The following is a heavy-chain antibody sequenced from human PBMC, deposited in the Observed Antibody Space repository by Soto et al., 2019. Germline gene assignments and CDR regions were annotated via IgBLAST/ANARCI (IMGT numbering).Heavy chain of an antibody. CDR2: ISDSGGTT. CDR3: AKEGQYGLLAGYFYY. CDR1: GFTLRNYA. V-gene: IGHV3-23*01. J-gene: IGHJ4*02. Sequence: PVGSLRLSCAAAGFTLRNYAMTWVRQAPGKGLEWVSTISDSGGTTYYADSVKGRFTISRDNSESTLYLQMNNLRPEDTGIYYCAKEGQYGLLAGYFYYWGQGTLVTVSS. D-gene: IGHD3-9*01.